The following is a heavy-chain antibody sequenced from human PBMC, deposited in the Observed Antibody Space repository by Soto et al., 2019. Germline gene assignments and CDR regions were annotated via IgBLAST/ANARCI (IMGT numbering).Heavy chain of an antibody. V-gene: IGHV4-59*01. CDR3: ARDLWGYCGTDCYPLDV. Sequence: PSETRSLTCTVSGVSISGYYWSWIRQPPGKGLEWIGYMYNTGSTVYNPSFKSRVTISVDTSKNQFSLKLNSVTAADTAVYYCARDLWGYCGTDCYPLDVWGQGTTVTVSS. CDR2: MYNTGST. D-gene: IGHD2-21*02. CDR1: GVSISGYY. J-gene: IGHJ6*02.